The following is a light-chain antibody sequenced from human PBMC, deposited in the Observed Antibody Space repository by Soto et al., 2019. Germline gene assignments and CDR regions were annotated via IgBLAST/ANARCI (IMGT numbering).Light chain of an antibody. CDR3: HDYNNWPYT. J-gene: IGKJ2*01. CDR1: QSVSSN. Sequence: EILMTTSPATLSVSPGERATLSCRASQSVSSNLAWDQQKPGQAPRLLIYGASNRATGIPARFSGSGSGTEFTLTIGSMQAEDFAVYYCHDYNNWPYTFGQGTKLEIK. V-gene: IGKV3-15*01. CDR2: GAS.